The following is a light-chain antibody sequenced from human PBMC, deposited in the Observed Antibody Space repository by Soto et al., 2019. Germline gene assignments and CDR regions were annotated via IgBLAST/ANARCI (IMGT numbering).Light chain of an antibody. CDR3: QHYNSYSEA. J-gene: IGKJ1*01. Sequence: EIVMTQSPDTLSVSPGERATLSCRASQSVTNNLAWYQQKPGQAPRLLIYGASTRAIAIPARFSGSGSGTEFTLTISSLQPDDFATYYCQHYNSYSEAFGQGTKVDIK. CDR1: QSVTNN. V-gene: IGKV3-15*01. CDR2: GAS.